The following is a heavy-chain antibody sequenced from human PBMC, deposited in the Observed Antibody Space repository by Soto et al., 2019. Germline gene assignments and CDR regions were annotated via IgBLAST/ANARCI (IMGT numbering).Heavy chain of an antibody. CDR3: VRGRYDSLMEV. D-gene: IGHD1-1*01. CDR1: VFTLNSFS. CDR2: ISRSRATI. V-gene: IGHV3-48*02. J-gene: IGHJ6*01. Sequence: PVGSLRLSCACSVFTLNSFSMNCVRQAPGKGLEWVSYISRSRATIYYADSVQGRFTISRDDAKNSLYLQMNSLRDDDTAVYYCVRGRYDSLMEVWGHGTTVNVSS.